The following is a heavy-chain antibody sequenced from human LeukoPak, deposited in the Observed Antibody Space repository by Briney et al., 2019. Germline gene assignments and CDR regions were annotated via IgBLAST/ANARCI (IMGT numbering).Heavy chain of an antibody. J-gene: IGHJ4*02. D-gene: IGHD4-17*01. V-gene: IGHV3-23*01. CDR3: AKDRHMTTVTAFDY. CDR2: FSGSGGNT. CDR1: GFTFSSYA. Sequence: GGSLRLSCAASGFTFSSYAMSWVRQAPGKGLEWVSTFSGSGGNTYYADSVKGRFTISRDNSKNTLYLQMNSLRAEDTAVYYCAKDRHMTTVTAFDYWGQGTLVTVSS.